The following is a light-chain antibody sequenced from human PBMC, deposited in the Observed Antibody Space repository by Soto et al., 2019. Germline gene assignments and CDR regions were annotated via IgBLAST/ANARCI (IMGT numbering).Light chain of an antibody. V-gene: IGKV3-20*01. J-gene: IGKJ2*01. CDR3: QQYGSPPPNT. Sequence: EIVLTQSPGTLSLSPGERATLSCRASQSVSSSYLAWYQQKPGQAPRLLIYGASSRATGIPDRFSGSGSGTDFTLTISRLEPEDFAVYYCQQYGSPPPNTFGQGTK. CDR1: QSVSSSY. CDR2: GAS.